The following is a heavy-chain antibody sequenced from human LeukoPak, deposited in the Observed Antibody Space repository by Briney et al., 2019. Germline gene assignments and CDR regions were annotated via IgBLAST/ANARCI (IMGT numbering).Heavy chain of an antibody. V-gene: IGHV3-30*04. J-gene: IGHJ3*02. D-gene: IGHD2-2*01. CDR1: GFTFSSYA. CDR3: ARVDQGDDAFDI. Sequence: GGSLRLSCAASGFTFSSYAMHWVRQAPGKGLEWVAVISYDGSNKYYADSVKGRFTISRDNSKNTLYLQMNSLRAEDTAVYYCARVDQGDDAFDIWGQGTVVTVSS. CDR2: ISYDGSNK.